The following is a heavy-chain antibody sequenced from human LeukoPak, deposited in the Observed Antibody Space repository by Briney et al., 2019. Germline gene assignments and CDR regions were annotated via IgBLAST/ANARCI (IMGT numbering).Heavy chain of an antibody. CDR3: ASPRPGYSSGWYEGDYYYGMDV. CDR2: IRYDGSNK. V-gene: IGHV3-30*02. J-gene: IGHJ6*02. CDR1: GFTFSSYG. Sequence: GGSLRLSCAASGFTFSSYGMHWVRQAPGKGLEWAAFIRYDGSNKYYADSVKGRFTISRDNSKNTLYLQMNSLRAEDTAVYYCASPRPGYSSGWYEGDYYYGMDVWGQGTTVTVSS. D-gene: IGHD6-19*01.